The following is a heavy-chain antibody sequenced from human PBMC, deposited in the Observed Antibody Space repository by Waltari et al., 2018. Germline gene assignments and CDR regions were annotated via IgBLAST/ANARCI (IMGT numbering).Heavy chain of an antibody. Sequence: QVQLQQWGAGLLKPSETLSLTCAVYGGSFSGYYWRWIRQPPGKGLEWIGEINHSGSTNYNPSLKSRVTISVDTSKNQFSLKLSSVTAADTAVYYCASSRTAAAAGTVFDYWGQGTLVTVSS. CDR3: ASSRTAAAAGTVFDY. CDR1: GGSFSGYY. CDR2: INHSGST. J-gene: IGHJ4*02. D-gene: IGHD6-13*01. V-gene: IGHV4-34*01.